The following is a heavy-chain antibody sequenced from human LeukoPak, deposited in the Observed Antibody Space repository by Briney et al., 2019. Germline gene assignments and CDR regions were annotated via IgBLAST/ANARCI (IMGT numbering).Heavy chain of an antibody. J-gene: IGHJ6*03. D-gene: IGHD3-3*01. CDR3: AKEGYDFWSGLSPYYYYYMDV. CDR1: GFTFRSYA. V-gene: IGHV3-23*01. CDR2: ITADGGST. Sequence: GRTLRLSCAVSGFTFRSYAMNWVRQAPGKGLEWVAAITADGGSTHYTTSVKGRFIISRDTPKNTLSLQMNNLRAEDTAVYYCAKEGYDFWSGLSPYYYYYMDVWGKGTTVTVSS.